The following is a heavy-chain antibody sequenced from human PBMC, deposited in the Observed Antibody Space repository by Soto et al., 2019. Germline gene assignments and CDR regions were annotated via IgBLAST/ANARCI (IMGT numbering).Heavy chain of an antibody. CDR3: ARLEGLATISYYFDF. D-gene: IGHD3-9*01. J-gene: IGHJ4*02. Sequence: SETLSLTCAVYGGSFSGYYWSWIRQPPGKGLEWIGEINHSGSTNYNPSLKSRVTISVDTSRNQFSLKLSSVTAADSAVYFCARLEGLATISYYFDFWGPGALVTVSS. V-gene: IGHV4-34*01. CDR1: GGSFSGYY. CDR2: INHSGST.